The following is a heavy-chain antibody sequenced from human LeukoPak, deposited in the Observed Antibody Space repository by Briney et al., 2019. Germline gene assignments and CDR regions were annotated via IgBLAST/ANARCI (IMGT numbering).Heavy chain of an antibody. CDR2: ISGSGGNT. CDR3: GKNLQGGKYYVMDV. J-gene: IGHJ6*02. CDR1: GITFSSYA. Sequence: GGSLRLSCAASGITFSSYAMSWVRQAPGKGLEWVSAISGSGGNTYYADSVKGRFTISRDNSKNTLYLQMNSLRAEDTALYYWGKNLQGGKYYVMDVWGQGTTVTVSS. D-gene: IGHD4-11*01. V-gene: IGHV3-23*01.